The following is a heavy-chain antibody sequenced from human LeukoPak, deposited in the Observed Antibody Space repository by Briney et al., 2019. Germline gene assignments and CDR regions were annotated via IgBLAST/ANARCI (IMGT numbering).Heavy chain of an antibody. Sequence: ASVKVSCRVCGYALTELSMHWVRQAPGKGLEWMGGFDPEDGETIYAQKFQGRVTMTEDTSTDTAYMELSSLRSEDTAVYYCATAKAAAGTCPDYWGQGTLVTVSS. V-gene: IGHV1-24*01. D-gene: IGHD6-13*01. CDR1: GYALTELS. CDR3: ATAKAAAGTCPDY. J-gene: IGHJ4*02. CDR2: FDPEDGET.